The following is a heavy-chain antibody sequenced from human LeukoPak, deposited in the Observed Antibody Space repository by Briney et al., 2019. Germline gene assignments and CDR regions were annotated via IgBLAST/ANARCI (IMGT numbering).Heavy chain of an antibody. V-gene: IGHV4-59*08. CDR3: ARQYSGSYSHFDY. D-gene: IGHD1-26*01. CDR2: IYYSGST. J-gene: IGHJ4*02. Sequence: ASETLSLTCTVSGGSISSYYWSWIRQPPGRGLEWIGYIYYSGSTNYNPSLKSRVTISVDTSKNQFSLKLSSVTAADTAVYYCARQYSGSYSHFDYWGQGTLVTVSS. CDR1: GGSISSYY.